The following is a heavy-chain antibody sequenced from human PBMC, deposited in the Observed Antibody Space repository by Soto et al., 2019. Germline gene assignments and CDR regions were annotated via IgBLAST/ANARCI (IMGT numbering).Heavy chain of an antibody. J-gene: IGHJ3*02. Sequence: SDPQSLTSTACMRPTSSSRCRRPWPRKPPGNGLEWIASIKYSGTTFYNPSLKSRVTLSVDTSKNQFALKLSSVTAAETAVYYCARHGITGSYYDAFDIWGQATMVPVSS. V-gene: IGHV4-39*01. CDR3: ARHGITGSYYDAFDI. CDR1: MRPTSSSRCR. D-gene: IGHD1-26*01. CDR2: IKYSGTT.